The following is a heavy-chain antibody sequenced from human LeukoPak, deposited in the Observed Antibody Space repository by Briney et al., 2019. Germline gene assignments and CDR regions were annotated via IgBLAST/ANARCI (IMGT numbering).Heavy chain of an antibody. CDR1: GYTFTGYY. CDR3: ARVALSYSSVRFDY. Sequence: ASVKVSCKASGYTFTGYYMHWVRQAPGQGLERMGWINPNSGGTNYAQKFQGRVTMTRDTSISTAYMELSRLRSDDTAVYYCARVALSYSSVRFDYWGQGTLVTVSS. V-gene: IGHV1-2*02. D-gene: IGHD6-19*01. CDR2: INPNSGGT. J-gene: IGHJ4*02.